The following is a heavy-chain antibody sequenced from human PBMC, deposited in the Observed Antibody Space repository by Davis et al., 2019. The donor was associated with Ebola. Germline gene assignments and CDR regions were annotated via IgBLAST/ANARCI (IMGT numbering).Heavy chain of an antibody. CDR2: IYYSWST. CDR3: ARERKWGYCSSTSCNDY. J-gene: IGHJ4*02. Sequence: SETLSLTCSVSGDSLSGFYWSWIRQPPGKGLEWIGYIYYSWSTYYNPSLKSRVTISVDTSKNQFSLKLSSVTAADTAVYYCARERKWGYCSSTSCNDYWGQGTLVTVSS. V-gene: IGHV4-30-4*01. D-gene: IGHD2-2*01. CDR1: GDSLSGFY.